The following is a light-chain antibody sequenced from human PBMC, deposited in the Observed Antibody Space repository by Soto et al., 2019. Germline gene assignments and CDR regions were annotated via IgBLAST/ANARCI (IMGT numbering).Light chain of an antibody. CDR3: CSYADIYTYV. CDR1: SSDVGDYNY. CDR2: DVT. V-gene: IGLV2-11*01. Sequence: QSVLTQPRSVSGSPGQSVTISCTGTSSDVGDYNYVSWYQHHAGKAPKLMIYDVTKRPSGVPHRFSGSKSGSTASLTISGLQADDEADYYCCSYADIYTYVFGTGTKV. J-gene: IGLJ1*01.